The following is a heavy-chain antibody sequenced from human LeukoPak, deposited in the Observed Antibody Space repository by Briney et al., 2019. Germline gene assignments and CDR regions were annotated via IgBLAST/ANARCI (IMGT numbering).Heavy chain of an antibody. V-gene: IGHV4-39*01. CDR3: ARQRIQLWSYNSRAYYFDY. CDR2: MYYSGTT. Sequence: SETLSLTCNVTGGSIKSSSYYWGWIRQPPGKGLEWIGGMYYSGTTYYDPSLKSRVTISVDTSNNQFSLKLTSVTAADTAMYYCARQRIQLWSYNSRAYYFDYWGQGTLVTVSS. CDR1: GGSIKSSSYY. D-gene: IGHD5-18*01. J-gene: IGHJ4*02.